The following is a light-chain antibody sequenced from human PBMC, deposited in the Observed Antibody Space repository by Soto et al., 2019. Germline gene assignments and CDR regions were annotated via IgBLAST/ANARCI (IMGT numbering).Light chain of an antibody. CDR1: QAIRND. CDR3: LQDYSYPRT. CDR2: SAS. J-gene: IGKJ1*01. Sequence: AIQMTQSPSSLSASVGDRVTITCRASQAIRNDLGWYQLKPGKAPKLLIYSASSLQSGVPSRFSGSGSGTDFTLTISNLQPEDFASYYCLQDYSYPRTFGQGTKVDIK. V-gene: IGKV1-6*01.